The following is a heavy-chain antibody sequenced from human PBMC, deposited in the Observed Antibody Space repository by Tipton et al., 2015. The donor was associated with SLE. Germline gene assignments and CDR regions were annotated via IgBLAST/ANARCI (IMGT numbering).Heavy chain of an antibody. CDR1: GDSISSGGYY. J-gene: IGHJ6*03. D-gene: IGHD6-13*01. Sequence: TLSLTCNVSGDSISSGGYYWSWIRQHPGGGLEWIGYIYYSGSTYYNPSLKSRLTISVDTSKNQFSLKLSSVTAADTAVYYCARASGYSSSWYGDYYYYYMDVWGKGTTVTVSS. CDR3: ARASGYSSSWYGDYYYYYMDV. V-gene: IGHV4-31*03. CDR2: IYYSGST.